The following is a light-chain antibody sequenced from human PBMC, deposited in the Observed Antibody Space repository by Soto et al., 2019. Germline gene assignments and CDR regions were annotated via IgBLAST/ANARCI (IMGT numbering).Light chain of an antibody. CDR2: DVS. CDR3: SSYTRSSTLYV. Sequence: QSALTQPASVSGSPGQSITISCTGTSSDVGGYNYVSWYQQHPGEAPKLMIYDVSNRPSGVSNRFSGSKSGNTASLTISGLQAEDEADYYCSSYTRSSTLYVFGTGTKVTVL. CDR1: SSDVGGYNY. V-gene: IGLV2-14*01. J-gene: IGLJ1*01.